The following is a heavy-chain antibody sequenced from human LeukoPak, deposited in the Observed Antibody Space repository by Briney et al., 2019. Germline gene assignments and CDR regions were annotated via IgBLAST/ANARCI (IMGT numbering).Heavy chain of an antibody. Sequence: GGSLRLSCAASGFTFSSYGMHWVRQAPGKGLEWVAFIRYDGSNKYYADSVKGRFTISRDNSKSTLYLQMNSLRAEDTAVYYCAADWAYYFDYWGQGTLVTVSS. V-gene: IGHV3-30*02. CDR1: GFTFSSYG. CDR2: IRYDGSNK. CDR3: AADWAYYFDY. J-gene: IGHJ4*02. D-gene: IGHD2-21*01.